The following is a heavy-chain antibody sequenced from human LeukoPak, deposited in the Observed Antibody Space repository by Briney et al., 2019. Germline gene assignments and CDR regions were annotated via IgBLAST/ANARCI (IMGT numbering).Heavy chain of an antibody. CDR3: ARAGAIATVHLDLDH. Sequence: SETLSLTCTVSGASISTHYWSWIRQPPEKGPEWIGDFYFSGSTNYNPSLKSRATISGDTSKNQFSLNLRSVTAADTAVYYCARAGAIATVHLDLDHWGRGTQVTVSS. D-gene: IGHD6-13*01. CDR2: FYFSGST. V-gene: IGHV4-59*11. CDR1: GASISTHY. J-gene: IGHJ4*02.